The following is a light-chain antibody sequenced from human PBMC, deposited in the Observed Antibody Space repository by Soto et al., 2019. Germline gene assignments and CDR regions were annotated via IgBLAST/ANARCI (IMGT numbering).Light chain of an antibody. CDR1: QSVTSNS. CDR3: QQYGISPRT. CDR2: AAS. V-gene: IGKV3-20*01. Sequence: IVLTQSPGTLSLSAGERATLSCRANQSVTSNSLAWYQQKPGQAPRVLIYAASSRATGIPDRFSVSGSGTDFTLTISRLEPEDFAVYYCQQYGISPRTFGQGTKVEIK. J-gene: IGKJ1*01.